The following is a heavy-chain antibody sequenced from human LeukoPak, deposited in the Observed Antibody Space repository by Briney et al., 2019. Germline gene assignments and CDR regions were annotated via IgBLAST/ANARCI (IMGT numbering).Heavy chain of an antibody. Sequence: GGSLRLSCAASGFTFSSYGMHWVRQAPGKGLEWVAFIRYDGSKKYYADSVKGRFTISRDNSKNTLCLQMDSLRAEDTAVYYCAKAVQTIFGVGNYYMDVWGKGTTVTVSS. V-gene: IGHV3-30*02. J-gene: IGHJ6*03. CDR3: AKAVQTIFGVGNYYMDV. D-gene: IGHD3-3*01. CDR2: IRYDGSKK. CDR1: GFTFSSYG.